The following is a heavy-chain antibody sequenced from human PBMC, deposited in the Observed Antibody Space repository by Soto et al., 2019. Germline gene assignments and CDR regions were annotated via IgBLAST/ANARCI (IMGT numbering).Heavy chain of an antibody. CDR3: ARISVASRYMDV. V-gene: IGHV4-39*01. J-gene: IGHJ6*03. D-gene: IGHD5-12*01. Sequence: QLQLEESGPGLVKPSETLSLTCTVSGGSISSSSYYWGWIRQSPGKGLEWIGSFYYSGSTYYSPSLKSRVTLSGDTSKKHISLRLSSVNATDTAVYYCARISVASRYMDVWGKGATVTVSS. CDR2: FYYSGST. CDR1: GGSISSSSYY.